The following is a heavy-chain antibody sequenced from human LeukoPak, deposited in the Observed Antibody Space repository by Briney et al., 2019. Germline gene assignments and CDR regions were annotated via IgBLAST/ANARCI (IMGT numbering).Heavy chain of an antibody. CDR2: IYYSGST. V-gene: IGHV4-39*01. D-gene: IGHD2-2*01. J-gene: IGHJ4*02. CDR1: GGSISSSSYY. Sequence: PSETLSLTCTVSGGSISSSSYYWGWIRQPPGKGLEWIGSIYYSGSTYYNPSLKSRVTISVDTSKNQFSLKPSSVTAADTAVYYCARLGIVVVPADFDYWGQGTLVTVSS. CDR3: ARLGIVVVPADFDY.